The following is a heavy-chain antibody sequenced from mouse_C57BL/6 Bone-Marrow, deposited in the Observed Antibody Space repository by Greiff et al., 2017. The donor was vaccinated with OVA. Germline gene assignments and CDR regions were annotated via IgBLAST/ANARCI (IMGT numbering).Heavy chain of an antibody. CDR1: GYSITSGYY. J-gene: IGHJ1*03. CDR2: ISYDGSN. V-gene: IGHV3-6*01. CDR3: AREFITTVVDWYFDV. Sequence: EVQLQESGPGLVKPSQSLSLTCSVTGYSITSGYYWNWIRQFPGNKLEWMGYISYDGSNNYNPSLKNRISITRDTSKNQFFLKLKSVTTEDTATYYCAREFITTVVDWYFDVWGTGTTVTVSS. D-gene: IGHD1-1*01.